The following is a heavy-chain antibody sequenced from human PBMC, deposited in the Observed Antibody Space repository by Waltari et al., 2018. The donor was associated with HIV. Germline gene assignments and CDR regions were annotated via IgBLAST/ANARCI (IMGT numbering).Heavy chain of an antibody. D-gene: IGHD3-22*01. CDR2: INPNSGGT. Sequence: QVQLVQSGAEVKKPGASVKVSCKASGYTFTGYTMPWVRQAPGQGLEWMGWINPNSGGTNYAQKFQGRVTMTRDTSISTAYMELSRLRSDDTAVYYCASANYYDSSGYYNDAFDIWGQGTMVTVSS. CDR1: GYTFTGYT. V-gene: IGHV1-2*02. CDR3: ASANYYDSSGYYNDAFDI. J-gene: IGHJ3*02.